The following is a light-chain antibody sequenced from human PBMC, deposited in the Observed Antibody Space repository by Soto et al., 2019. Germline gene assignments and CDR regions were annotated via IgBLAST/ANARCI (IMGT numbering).Light chain of an antibody. J-gene: IGLJ1*01. V-gene: IGLV2-14*01. CDR1: SGDVGAYDY. CDR3: ASHTTSDTRV. CDR2: EVS. Sequence: QSALTQPASVSGSPGQSIAISCTGTSGDVGAYDYVSWYQHHPDKAPKLMIYEVSNRPSGVSDRFSGSKSVYTATLPISGLQAEDEADYYCASHTTSDTRVFGTGTKVTV.